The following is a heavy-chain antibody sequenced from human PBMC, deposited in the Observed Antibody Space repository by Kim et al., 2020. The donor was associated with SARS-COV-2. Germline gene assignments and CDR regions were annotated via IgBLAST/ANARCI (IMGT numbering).Heavy chain of an antibody. Sequence: ASVKVSCKTSGYIFSNFAISWVRQAPGRGLEWMGWISGYNGDTESAQKFQGRLTMTTDTSTSTAYMELRGLESDDSAIYYCARDYGGYGLDVWGQGTTVIVFS. CDR2: ISGYNGDT. CDR1: GYIFSNFA. D-gene: IGHD4-17*01. J-gene: IGHJ6*02. CDR3: ARDYGGYGLDV. V-gene: IGHV1-18*01.